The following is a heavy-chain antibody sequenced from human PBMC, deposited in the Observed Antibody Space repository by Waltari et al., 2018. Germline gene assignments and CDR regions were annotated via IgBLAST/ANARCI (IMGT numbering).Heavy chain of an antibody. D-gene: IGHD7-27*01. CDR3: ARQGSELGIDY. J-gene: IGHJ4*02. CDR2: IYYSGTT. Sequence: QLQLQESGPGLVEPSETLSLTCTVSGRSISSSSYYCGWIRQPPWNGLEWIGSIYYSGTTHYNPALKSRGAISGDTSKNQFSLKLNSVTAADTAVDYCARQGSELGIDYWGQGTLVTVSS. CDR1: GRSISSSSYY. V-gene: IGHV4-39*01.